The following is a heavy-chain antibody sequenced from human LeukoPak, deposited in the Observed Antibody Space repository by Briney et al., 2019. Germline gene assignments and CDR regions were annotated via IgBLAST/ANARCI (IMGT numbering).Heavy chain of an antibody. Sequence: GGSLRLSCAASEFSVGSNYMTWVRQTPGKGLEWVAYIDPESTNIFYADSVKGRFTLSRDNAKSSMFLQMNSLRVEDTTVYYCLKTVDFWGQGILVTVSP. V-gene: IGHV3-48*01. J-gene: IGHJ4*02. CDR3: LKTVDF. CDR2: IDPESTNI. CDR1: EFSVGSNY.